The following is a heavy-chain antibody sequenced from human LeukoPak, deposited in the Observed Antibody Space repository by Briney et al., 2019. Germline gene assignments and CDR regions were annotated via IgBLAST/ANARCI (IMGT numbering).Heavy chain of an antibody. Sequence: SVKVSCKASGGTFSSYAISWVRQAPGQGLEWMGGIIPIFGTANYAQKFQGRVTITADESTSTAYMELSSLRSEDTAVYYCASLPGYYDSSGYYGAKYYFGYWGQGTLVTVSS. V-gene: IGHV1-69*01. CDR3: ASLPGYYDSSGYYGAKYYFGY. J-gene: IGHJ4*02. CDR1: GGTFSSYA. CDR2: IIPIFGTA. D-gene: IGHD3-22*01.